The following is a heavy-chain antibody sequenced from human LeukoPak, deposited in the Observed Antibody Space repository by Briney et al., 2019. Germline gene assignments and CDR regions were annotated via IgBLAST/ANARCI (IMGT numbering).Heavy chain of an antibody. CDR1: GDSISGYY. D-gene: IGHD2-15*01. J-gene: IGHJ4*02. V-gene: IGHV4-59*01. CDR2: VFSSGTT. CDR3: ARSGRGAAGTRYISDF. Sequence: PSETLSLTCTVSGDSISGYYWSWIRQPPGKGLEWIGYVFSSGTTNYNPSLKGRVTLLVDTSKNQFSLELSSVTAADTAVYYCARSGRGAAGTRYISDFWGQGTLVTVSS.